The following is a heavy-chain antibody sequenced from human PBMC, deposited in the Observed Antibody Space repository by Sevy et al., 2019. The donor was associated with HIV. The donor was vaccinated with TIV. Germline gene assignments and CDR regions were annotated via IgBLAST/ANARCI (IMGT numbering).Heavy chain of an antibody. J-gene: IGHJ3*02. CDR2: IYTSGST. Sequence: SETLSLTCTVSGGSISSYYWSWIRQPAGKGLEWIGRIYTSGSTNYNPSLKSRVTMSVDTSKNQFSLKLSSVTAADTAVYYCARVTVRYCSGGSCDRDGFDIWGQGTMVTVSS. D-gene: IGHD2-15*01. V-gene: IGHV4-4*07. CDR3: ARVTVRYCSGGSCDRDGFDI. CDR1: GGSISSYY.